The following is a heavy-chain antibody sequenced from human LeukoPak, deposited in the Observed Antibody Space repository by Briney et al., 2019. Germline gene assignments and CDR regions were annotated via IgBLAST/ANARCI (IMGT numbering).Heavy chain of an antibody. Sequence: GGSLRPSCAASGFTFSSYAVGWVRQAPGKGLEWVSGISGSGGSTNYADSLKGRFTISRDNSKNTLYLQMNSLRAEDTAVYYCAKTWGGSYVYWYFDYWGQGTLVTVSS. CDR3: AKTWGGSYVYWYFDY. J-gene: IGHJ4*02. V-gene: IGHV3-23*01. CDR1: GFTFSSYA. CDR2: ISGSGGST. D-gene: IGHD1-26*01.